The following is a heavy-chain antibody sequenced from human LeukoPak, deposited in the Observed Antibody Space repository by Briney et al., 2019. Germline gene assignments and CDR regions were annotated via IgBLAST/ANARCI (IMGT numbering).Heavy chain of an antibody. CDR1: GFTFSSYA. V-gene: IGHV3-23*01. CDR2: ISGSGGST. D-gene: IGHD1-26*01. J-gene: IGHJ4*02. CDR3: ALAYREDYFDY. Sequence: PGGSLRLSCAASGFTFSSYAMSWVRQAPGQGLEWVSPISGSGGSTCYADSVKGRFTISRDNSKNTLYLQMNSLRAEDTAVYYCALAYREDYFDYWGQGTLVTVSS.